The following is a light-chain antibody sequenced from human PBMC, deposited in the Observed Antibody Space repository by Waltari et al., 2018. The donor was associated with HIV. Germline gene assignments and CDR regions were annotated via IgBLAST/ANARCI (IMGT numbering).Light chain of an antibody. CDR1: KSNIGNNF. CDR3: ASWDDNLRHWV. V-gene: IGLV1-47*01. J-gene: IGLJ3*02. Sequence: QPKMTQAPSASKTPGQRLTLSCSGSKSNIGNNFIYWYQQIPGAAPRLVMARNAQRPAGVPDRFSGTKSGTSAFLAITNLRLDDEATYVCASWDDNLRHWVFGGGTKLTVL. CDR2: RNA.